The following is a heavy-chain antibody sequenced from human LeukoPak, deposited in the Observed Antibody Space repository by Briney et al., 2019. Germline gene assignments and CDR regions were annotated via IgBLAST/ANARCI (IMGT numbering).Heavy chain of an antibody. V-gene: IGHV4-4*09. D-gene: IGHD3-3*01. CDR2: IYTSGST. CDR1: GGSISSYY. J-gene: IGHJ6*03. Sequence: PSETLSLTCTVSGGSISSYYWSWIRQPPGKGLEWIEYIYTSGSTNYNPSLKSRVTISVDTSKNQFSLKLSSVTAADTAVYYCARHPNFWSGYLSYYYMDVWGKGTTVTVSS. CDR3: ARHPNFWSGYLSYYYMDV.